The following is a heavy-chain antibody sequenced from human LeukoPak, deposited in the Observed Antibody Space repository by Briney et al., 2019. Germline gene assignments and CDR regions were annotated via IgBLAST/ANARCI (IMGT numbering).Heavy chain of an antibody. V-gene: IGHV3-30-3*01. CDR2: ISYDGSNK. J-gene: IGHJ4*02. CDR3: ARPHDCSGGSCYFGYFDY. CDR1: GFTFSSYA. Sequence: GGSLRLSCAASGFTFSSYAMHWVRQAPGKGLEWVAVISYDGSNKYYADSVKGRFTISRDNSKNTLYLQMNSLRAEDTAVYYCARPHDCSGGSCYFGYFDYWGQGTLVTVSS. D-gene: IGHD2-15*01.